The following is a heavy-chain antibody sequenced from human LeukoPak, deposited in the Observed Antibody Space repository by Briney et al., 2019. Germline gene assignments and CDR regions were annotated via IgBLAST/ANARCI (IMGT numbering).Heavy chain of an antibody. CDR1: GFTFSSYA. V-gene: IGHV3-30-3*01. Sequence: GRSLRLSCAASGFTFSSYAMHWVRQDPGKGLEWVAVISYDGSNKYYAASVTGRFTISIDNSNNTLYLQMNSLRAEDTAVYYCARGITMILHYWGQGTLVTVSS. D-gene: IGHD3-22*01. J-gene: IGHJ4*02. CDR2: ISYDGSNK. CDR3: ARGITMILHY.